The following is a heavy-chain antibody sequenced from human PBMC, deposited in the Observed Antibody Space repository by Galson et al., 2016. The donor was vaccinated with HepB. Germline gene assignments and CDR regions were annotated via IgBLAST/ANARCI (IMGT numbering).Heavy chain of an antibody. J-gene: IGHJ4*02. V-gene: IGHV1-18*01. CDR3: AREEVAGTGADY. CDR2: ITPYSGNT. D-gene: IGHD6-19*01. Sequence: SVKVSCKASGYTFSDFGISWVRQAPGQGLEWMGWITPYSGNTNYAQKFQGRVTVTTDTPTNTAYMELRSLRSDDTAVYYCAREEVAGTGADYWGQGTLITVSS. CDR1: GYTFSDFG.